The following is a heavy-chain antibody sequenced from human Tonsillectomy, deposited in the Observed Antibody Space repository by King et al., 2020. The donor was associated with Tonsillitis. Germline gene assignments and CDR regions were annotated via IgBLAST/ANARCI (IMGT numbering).Heavy chain of an antibody. D-gene: IGHD5-12*01. V-gene: IGHV3-23*04. J-gene: IGHJ4*02. Sequence: VQLVESGGGLLQPGGSLRLSCAASGFTFSSYAMSWVRQAPGKGLEWVSTMSGSGGSTYYADSVKGRFTISRDNSKNTLYLQMNSLRAEDTAVYYCTKDQGGHSAYAGRGGAPFDYWGQGTLVTVSS. CDR2: MSGSGGST. CDR3: TKDQGGHSAYAGRGGAPFDY. CDR1: GFTFSSYA.